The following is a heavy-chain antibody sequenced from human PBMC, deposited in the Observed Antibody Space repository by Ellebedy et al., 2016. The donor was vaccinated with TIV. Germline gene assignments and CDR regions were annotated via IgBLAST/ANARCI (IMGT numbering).Heavy chain of an antibody. CDR1: GFTFSSYS. V-gene: IGHV3-48*04. CDR3: ARSPPSRYYDFWSGYYSDYYMDV. CDR2: ISSSSSTI. J-gene: IGHJ6*03. Sequence: GESLKISXAASGFTFSSYSMNWVRQAPGKGLEWVSYISSSSSTIYYADSVKGRFTISRDNAKNSLYLQMNSLRAEDTAVYYCARSPPSRYYDFWSGYYSDYYMDVWGKGTTVTVSS. D-gene: IGHD3-3*01.